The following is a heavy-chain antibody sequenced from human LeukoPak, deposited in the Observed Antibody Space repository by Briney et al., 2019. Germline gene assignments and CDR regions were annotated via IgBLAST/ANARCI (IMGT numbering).Heavy chain of an antibody. J-gene: IGHJ3*02. D-gene: IGHD2-21*02. CDR3: ARAPVQYCGGDCDAFDI. CDR2: INSDGSST. V-gene: IGHV3-74*01. Sequence: PGGSLRLSCAASGFTFSRYWMHWVRQAPGKGLVWVSRINSDGSSTTYADSVKGRFTISRDNAKKTLYLQMNSLRAGDTAVFYCARAPVQYCGGDCDAFDIWGQGTMVTVSS. CDR1: GFTFSRYW.